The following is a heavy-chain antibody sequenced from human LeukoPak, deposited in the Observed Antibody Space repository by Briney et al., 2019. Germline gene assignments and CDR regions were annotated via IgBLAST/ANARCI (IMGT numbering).Heavy chain of an antibody. D-gene: IGHD3-22*01. CDR1: GYTFTGYY. V-gene: IGHV1-2*06. CDR2: INPNSGGT. J-gene: IGHJ6*02. Sequence: GASVKVSCKASGYTFTGYYMHWVRQAPGQGLEWMGRINPNSGGTNYAQKFQGRVTMTRNTSISTAYMELSSLRSEDTAVYYCARVVINNYYYGMDVWGQGTTVTVSS. CDR3: ARVVINNYYYGMDV.